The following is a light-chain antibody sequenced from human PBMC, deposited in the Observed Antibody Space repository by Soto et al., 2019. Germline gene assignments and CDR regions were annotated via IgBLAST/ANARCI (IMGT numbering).Light chain of an antibody. CDR3: QQYVSSWT. Sequence: EIMLTQSPGTLSLSPGERATLSFVASQRVSSSYLAWYQQTPGQAPRLLIYGASSRATGIPDRFSGSGSGTDFTLTISRLEPEDFAVYYCQQYVSSWTFGQRTKVDNK. CDR1: QRVSSSY. V-gene: IGKV3-20*01. J-gene: IGKJ1*01. CDR2: GAS.